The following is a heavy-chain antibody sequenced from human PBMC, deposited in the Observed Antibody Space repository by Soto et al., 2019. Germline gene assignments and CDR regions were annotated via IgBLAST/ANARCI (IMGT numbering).Heavy chain of an antibody. CDR1: GFSLSTSEVG. D-gene: IGHD1-1*01. J-gene: IGHJ4*02. CDR2: IYWDDDK. Sequence: QITLKESGPTLVKPTQTLTLTCTFSGFSLSTSEVGVGWIRQPPGKALDWLAVIYWDDDKRYSPSLKSRLTITKDTYKNQVVLTMTNMDPVDTATYYCARRGSTAGKYYFDYWGQGTLVTVSS. CDR3: ARRGSTAGKYYFDY. V-gene: IGHV2-5*02.